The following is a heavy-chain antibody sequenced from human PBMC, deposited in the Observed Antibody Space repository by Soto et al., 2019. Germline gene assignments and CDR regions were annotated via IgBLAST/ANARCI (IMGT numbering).Heavy chain of an antibody. CDR1: GFIFSDYA. CDR3: AREWGRSYYYGMDV. V-gene: IGHV3-30-3*01. J-gene: IGHJ6*02. CDR2: LIDDGYFQ. D-gene: IGHD3-10*01. Sequence: VPLVDSGGGVVQPERSLRLSCRASGFIFSDYAIHWVRQAPGRGLEWVAVLIDDGYFQYYVDSEKGRFTISSDKSNNTVYLHMSSLRVDDTAVYYCAREWGRSYYYGMDVWGQGTTVIVSS.